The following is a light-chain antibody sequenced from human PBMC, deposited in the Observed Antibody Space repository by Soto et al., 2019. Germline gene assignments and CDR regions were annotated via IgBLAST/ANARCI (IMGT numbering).Light chain of an antibody. V-gene: IGKV3-15*01. CDR2: GAS. Sequence: DIVMTHSPSTLSVSPGERGTLCCRASQSVSSNLASYQQKPGQAPRLLIYGASTRATGIPARFSGSGSGTEFTLTISSLKSQDFAAYYYQQYNNCHTITFGQGTRLEIK. J-gene: IGKJ5*01. CDR1: QSVSSN. CDR3: QQYNNCHTIT.